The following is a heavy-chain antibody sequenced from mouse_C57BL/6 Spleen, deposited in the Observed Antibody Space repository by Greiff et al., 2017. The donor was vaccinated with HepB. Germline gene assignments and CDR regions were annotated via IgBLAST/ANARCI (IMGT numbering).Heavy chain of an antibody. CDR2: INSDGGST. CDR1: EYEFPSHD. V-gene: IGHV5-2*01. D-gene: IGHD2-3*01. Sequence: EVKLMESGGGLVQPGESLKLSCESNEYEFPSHDMSWVRKTPEKRLELVAAINSDGGSTYYPDTMERRFIISRDNTKKTLYLQMSSLRSEDTALYYCARRGDGSHWYFDVWGTGTTVTVAS. CDR3: ARRGDGSHWYFDV. J-gene: IGHJ1*03.